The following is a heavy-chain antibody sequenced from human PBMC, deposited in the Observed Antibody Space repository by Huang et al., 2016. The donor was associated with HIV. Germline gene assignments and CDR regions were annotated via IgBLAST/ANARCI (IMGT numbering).Heavy chain of an antibody. J-gene: IGHJ4*02. CDR3: ARSEPSRYYFDY. CDR1: GFTLSNYA. CDR2: ISNEGSTK. Sequence: QVQLVESGGGVVQPGTSLRLSCAASGFTLSNYAMNWVRPAPGKGLGGVSVISNEGSTKYYADCVKGRFTISRDNSKNTVYLQMNSLRAEDTAVYYCARSEPSRYYFDYWGQGTLVTVSS. V-gene: IGHV3-30-3*01.